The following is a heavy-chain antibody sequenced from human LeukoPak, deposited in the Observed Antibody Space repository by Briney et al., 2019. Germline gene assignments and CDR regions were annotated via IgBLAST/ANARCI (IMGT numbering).Heavy chain of an antibody. CDR1: GGSISSYY. J-gene: IGHJ4*02. CDR3: ARETRGFWSGYPETNFDY. CDR2: IYTSGST. V-gene: IGHV4-4*07. Sequence: KASETLSLTCTVSGGSISSYYWSWIPQPAGKGLVGIGRIYTSGSTNYSPSLKSRVTMSVDTSKNQFSLKLSSVTAADTAVYYCARETRGFWSGYPETNFDYWGQGTLVTVSS. D-gene: IGHD3-3*01.